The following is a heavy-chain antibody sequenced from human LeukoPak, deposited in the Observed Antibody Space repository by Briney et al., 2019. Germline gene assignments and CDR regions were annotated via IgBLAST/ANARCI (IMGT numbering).Heavy chain of an antibody. CDR2: IYYSGST. CDR3: ARAVYSSSWYGSDY. Sequence: SETLSLTCTVSGGSISSYYWSWIRQPPGKGLEWIGYIYYSGSTNYNPSLKSRVTISVDTSKNQFSLKLSSVTAADTAVYYCARAVYSSSWYGSDYWGQGTLVTVSS. D-gene: IGHD6-13*01. V-gene: IGHV4-59*12. J-gene: IGHJ4*02. CDR1: GGSISSYY.